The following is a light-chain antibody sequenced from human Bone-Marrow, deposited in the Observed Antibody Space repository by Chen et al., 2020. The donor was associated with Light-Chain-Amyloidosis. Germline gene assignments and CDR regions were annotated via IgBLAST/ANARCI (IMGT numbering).Light chain of an antibody. CDR2: GVS. CDR3: QEYGSP. CDR1: QSVSASY. J-gene: IGKJ3*01. V-gene: IGKV3-20*01. Sequence: EFVLTQSPATLSLSPGERATLSCRASQSVSASYLAWYQQKPGQTPRLLIHGVSSRATGIPDRFSGSGSGTDFTLTISSLEPEDFAVYYCQEYGSPFGPGTRVDV.